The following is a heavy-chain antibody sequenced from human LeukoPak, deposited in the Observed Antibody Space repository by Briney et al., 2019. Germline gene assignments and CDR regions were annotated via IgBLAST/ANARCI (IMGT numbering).Heavy chain of an antibody. V-gene: IGHV3-33*01. J-gene: IGHJ6*02. Sequence: GGSLRLSCAASGFTFSSYGMHWVRQAPGKGLEWVAVIWYDGSNKYYAGSVKGRFTISRDNSKNTLYLQMNSLRAEDTAVYYCARGSGGYGMDVWGQGTTVTVSS. CDR3: ARGSGGYGMDV. CDR1: GFTFSSYG. CDR2: IWYDGSNK. D-gene: IGHD6-19*01.